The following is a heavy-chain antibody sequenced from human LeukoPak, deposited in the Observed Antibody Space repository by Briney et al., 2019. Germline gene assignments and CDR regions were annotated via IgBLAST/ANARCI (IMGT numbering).Heavy chain of an antibody. CDR2: IYYSGST. V-gene: IGHV4-30-4*01. CDR1: GGSISSGDYY. Sequence: PSQTLSLTCTVSGGSISSGDYYWSWIRQPSGKGLEWIGYIYYSGSTYYNPSLKSRVTISVDTSKNQFSLKLSSVTAADTAVYYCAREVHDSSGYSSDAFDIWGQGTMVTVSS. J-gene: IGHJ3*02. CDR3: AREVHDSSGYSSDAFDI. D-gene: IGHD3-22*01.